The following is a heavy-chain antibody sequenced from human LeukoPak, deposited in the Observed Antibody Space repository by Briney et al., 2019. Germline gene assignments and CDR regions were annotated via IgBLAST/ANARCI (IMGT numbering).Heavy chain of an antibody. CDR2: IKQDGSEK. CDR3: TRYLGPFDY. D-gene: IGHD2-8*01. V-gene: IGHV3-7*03. J-gene: IGHJ4*02. Sequence: GGSLRLSCAASGFTFSSYWMSWVRQAPWKGLEWVANIKQDGSEKYYVDSVRGRFTISRDNAKNSLYLEMSTLRAEDTSVYYCTRYLGPFDYWGQGTVVTVSS. CDR1: GFTFSSYW.